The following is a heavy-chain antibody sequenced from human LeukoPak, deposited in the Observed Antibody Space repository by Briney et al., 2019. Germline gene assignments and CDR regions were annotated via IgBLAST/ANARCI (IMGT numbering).Heavy chain of an antibody. Sequence: SETLSLTCTVSGASISSNSYYWGWIRQPPGRGLEWIGSIYYSGSTYYNPSLKTRVTISVDRSKNQFSLKVSSVTAADTAVYYCARARFGYYYDSGSYYYYYMDVWGKGTTVTISS. D-gene: IGHD3-10*01. CDR3: ARARFGYYYDSGSYYYYYMDV. V-gene: IGHV4-39*07. CDR1: GASISSNSYY. J-gene: IGHJ6*03. CDR2: IYYSGST.